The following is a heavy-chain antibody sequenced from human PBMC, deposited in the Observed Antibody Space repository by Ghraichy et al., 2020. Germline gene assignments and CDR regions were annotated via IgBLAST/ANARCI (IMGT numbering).Heavy chain of an antibody. D-gene: IGHD5-12*01. Sequence: SETLSLTCTVSGGSISGYNYYWAWVRQAPGKGLEWIGAIYYRGTTYYAPSLQRRVTMSVDTSKNQFFLSLTSVTAADTAVYFCARRPRMSPVATKDWGQGTLVTVSA. J-gene: IGHJ4*02. CDR3: ARRPRMSPVATKD. CDR1: GGSISGYNYY. V-gene: IGHV4-39*01. CDR2: IYYRGTT.